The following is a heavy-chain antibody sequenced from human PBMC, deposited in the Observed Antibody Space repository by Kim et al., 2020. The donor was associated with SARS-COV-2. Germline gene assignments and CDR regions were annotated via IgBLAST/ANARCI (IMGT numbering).Heavy chain of an antibody. CDR2: IIPIFGTA. Sequence: SVKVSCKASGGTFSSYAISWVRQAPGQGLEWMGGIIPIFGTANYAQKFQGRVTITADESTSTAYMELSSLRSEDTAVYYCASRGYSYGYYYYYYMDVWGKGTTVTVSS. V-gene: IGHV1-69*13. J-gene: IGHJ6*03. CDR3: ASRGYSYGYYYYYYMDV. D-gene: IGHD5-18*01. CDR1: GGTFSSYA.